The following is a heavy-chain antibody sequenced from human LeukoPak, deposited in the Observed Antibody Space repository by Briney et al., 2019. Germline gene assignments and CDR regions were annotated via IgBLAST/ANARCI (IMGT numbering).Heavy chain of an antibody. D-gene: IGHD3-3*01. CDR3: VKDRLRFLECLLDY. Sequence: GGSLRLSCAASGFTLSGYAMSWVRQAPGKGLEYVSAISSNGGSTYYADSVKGRFTISRDNSKNTLYLQMSSLRAEDTAVYYCVKDRLRFLECLLDYWGQGALVTVSS. J-gene: IGHJ4*02. CDR1: GFTLSGYA. V-gene: IGHV3-64D*09. CDR2: ISSNGGST.